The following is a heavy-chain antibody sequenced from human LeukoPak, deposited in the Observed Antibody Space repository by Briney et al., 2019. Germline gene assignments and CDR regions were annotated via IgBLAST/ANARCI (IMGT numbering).Heavy chain of an antibody. Sequence: GGSLRLSCAASGFTFSSYAMSWVRQAPGKGLEWVSAISGSGGSTYYADSVKGRFTISKDNSKNTLYLQMNSLRAEDTAVYYCATMVRGAARNFDYWGQGTLVTVSS. D-gene: IGHD2-21*01. CDR3: ATMVRGAARNFDY. CDR2: ISGSGGST. V-gene: IGHV3-23*01. CDR1: GFTFSSYA. J-gene: IGHJ4*02.